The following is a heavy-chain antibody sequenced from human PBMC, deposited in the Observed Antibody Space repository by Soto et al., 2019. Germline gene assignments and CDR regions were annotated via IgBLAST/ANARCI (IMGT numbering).Heavy chain of an antibody. D-gene: IGHD2-2*01. V-gene: IGHV1-24*01. CDR3: ATDGEYQLLVDSSSRGMDV. Sequence: ASVKVSCKVSGYTLTEFSMHWVRQAPGKGLEWMGGFDPEDGETIYTQRFQGRVTMTEDTSTDTAYMELSSLRSEDTAVYYCATDGEYQLLVDSSSRGMDVWGQGTTVTVSS. J-gene: IGHJ6*02. CDR1: GYTLTEFS. CDR2: FDPEDGET.